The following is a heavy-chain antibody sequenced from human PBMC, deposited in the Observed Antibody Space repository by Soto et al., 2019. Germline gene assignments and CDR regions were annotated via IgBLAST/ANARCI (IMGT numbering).Heavy chain of an antibody. Sequence: GGSLRLSCAAPGFTFDIYDMKWVRQAPGKGLEWISYISSRGTTIYYAESVKGRFTISRDNGRNSLSLQMDSLRVEDTAVYYCVRDHSGLKDFDYWGQGTLVTVSS. CDR2: ISSRGTTI. CDR3: VRDHSGLKDFDY. J-gene: IGHJ4*02. V-gene: IGHV3-48*03. CDR1: GFTFDIYD. D-gene: IGHD1-1*01.